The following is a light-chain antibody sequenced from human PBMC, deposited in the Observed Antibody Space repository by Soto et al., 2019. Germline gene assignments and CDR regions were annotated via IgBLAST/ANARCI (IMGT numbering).Light chain of an antibody. J-gene: IGKJ2*01. Sequence: EIVLTQSPGTLSLSPGERATLSCRASQSVSSSYLAWYQQKPGQAPRLLMYGASSRATGIPDRFSGGGSATDFTLTISRLEPEDVAVYYCQQYGSSPYTFGQGTKLEIQ. CDR3: QQYGSSPYT. CDR1: QSVSSSY. CDR2: GAS. V-gene: IGKV3-20*01.